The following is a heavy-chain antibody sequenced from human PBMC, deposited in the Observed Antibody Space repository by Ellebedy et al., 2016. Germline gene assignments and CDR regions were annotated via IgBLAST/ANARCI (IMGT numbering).Heavy chain of an antibody. Sequence: SETLSLTCTVSGGSMSSYYWSWNRQPPGKGLEWVGYSYYSGSTNYNPSLKSRVTISVDTSKNQFSLTLRSVTAAATAVYYCARDRGFGEGQFDWFDPWGQGTLVTVSS. J-gene: IGHJ5*02. CDR3: ARDRGFGEGQFDWFDP. CDR1: GGSMSSYY. D-gene: IGHD3-10*01. CDR2: SYYSGST. V-gene: IGHV4-59*08.